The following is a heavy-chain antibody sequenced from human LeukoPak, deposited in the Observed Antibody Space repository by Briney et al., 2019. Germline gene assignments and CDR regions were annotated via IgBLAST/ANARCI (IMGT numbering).Heavy chain of an antibody. CDR2: IYYSGST. CDR3: ARRPYGVNWFDP. Sequence: SETLSLTCTVSGGSISSSSYYWGWIRQPPGKGLEGIGSIYYSGSTYYNPSPKSRVTISVDTSKNQFSLKLSSVTAADTAVYYCARRPYGVNWFDPWGQGTLVTVSS. D-gene: IGHD3-16*01. J-gene: IGHJ5*02. V-gene: IGHV4-39*01. CDR1: GGSISSSSYY.